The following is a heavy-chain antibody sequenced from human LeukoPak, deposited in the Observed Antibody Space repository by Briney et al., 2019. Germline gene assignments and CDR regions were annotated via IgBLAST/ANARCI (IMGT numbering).Heavy chain of an antibody. CDR1: GFTFSSYS. Sequence: KPGGSLRLSCAASGFTFSSYSMNWVRQAPGKGLEWVSSISSSSSYIYYADSVKGRFTISRDNAKNSLYLQMNSLRAEDTAVYYCARDYYSGYDWRLGEIDYWGQGTLVTVSS. CDR3: ARDYYSGYDWRLGEIDY. D-gene: IGHD5-12*01. J-gene: IGHJ4*02. V-gene: IGHV3-21*01. CDR2: ISSSSSYI.